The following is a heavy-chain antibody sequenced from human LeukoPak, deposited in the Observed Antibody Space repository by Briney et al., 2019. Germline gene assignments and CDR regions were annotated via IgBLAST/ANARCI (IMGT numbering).Heavy chain of an antibody. CDR1: GDSVSSKNTA. D-gene: IGHD7-27*01. J-gene: IGHJ4*02. CDR3: ARGLNWGGFDY. Sequence: SETLSLTCAISGDSVSSKNTAWTWIRQSPSRGLEWLGRTYYRSKWYNDYAVSVTGRIIIAPDTSKNQFSLQLNSVTPEDTAMYFCARGLNWGGFDYWDQGNLVIVSS. CDR2: TYYRSKWYN. V-gene: IGHV6-1*01.